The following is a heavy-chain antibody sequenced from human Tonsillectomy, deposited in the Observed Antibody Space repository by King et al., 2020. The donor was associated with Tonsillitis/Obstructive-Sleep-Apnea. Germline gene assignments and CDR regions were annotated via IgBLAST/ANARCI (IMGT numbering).Heavy chain of an antibody. D-gene: IGHD2-8*02. J-gene: IGHJ4*02. Sequence: QLVQSGAEVKKPGESLKISCKGSGYTFSIYWIGWVRQMPGKGREWMGIAYPGDSDTRNSPSFQGQVTFSADNSINTAYLQWNSLKASDTAIYYCARRVDSSSWWYFDYWGQGTLVTVSS. CDR1: GYTFSIYW. CDR2: AYPGDSDT. V-gene: IGHV5-51*03. CDR3: ARRVDSSSWWYFDY.